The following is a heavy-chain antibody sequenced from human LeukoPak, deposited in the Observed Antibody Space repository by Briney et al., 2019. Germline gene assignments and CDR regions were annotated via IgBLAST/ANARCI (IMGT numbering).Heavy chain of an antibody. V-gene: IGHV1-2*02. Sequence: ASVKVSCKASGYTFTGYYMHWVRQAPGQGLEWMGWINPNSGGTNYAQKFQGRVTMTRDTYISTAYMELSRLRSDDTAVYYCARATGYCSGGSCYSWYYFDYWGQGTLVTVSS. CDR2: INPNSGGT. CDR3: ARATGYCSGGSCYSWYYFDY. D-gene: IGHD2-15*01. CDR1: GYTFTGYY. J-gene: IGHJ4*02.